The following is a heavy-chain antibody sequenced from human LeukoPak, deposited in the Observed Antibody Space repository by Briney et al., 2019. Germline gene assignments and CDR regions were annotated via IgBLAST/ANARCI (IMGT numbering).Heavy chain of an antibody. CDR3: ARRLLTGYYEF. J-gene: IGHJ4*02. D-gene: IGHD3-9*01. CDR1: GFTVSSTY. V-gene: IGHV3-66*01. Sequence: GGSLRLSCAASGFTVSSTYMSWVRQAPGKGLEWVSVFYSGDTTYYADSVKGRFIISRDNSKNMLYLQMNSLRAEDTAVYYCARRLLTGYYEFWGQGTLVTVSS. CDR2: FYSGDTT.